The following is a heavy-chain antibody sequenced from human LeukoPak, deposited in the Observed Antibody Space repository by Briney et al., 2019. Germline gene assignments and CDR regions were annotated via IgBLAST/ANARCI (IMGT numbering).Heavy chain of an antibody. D-gene: IGHD5-18*01. Sequence: SETLSLTCTVSGGSISSYYWSWIRRPPGKGLEWIGYIHYSGSTNYNPSLKSRVTTSVDTSKNQFSLKLSSVTAADTAVYYCARAREYSYGDSFDCWGQGTLVTVSS. CDR1: GGSISSYY. CDR3: ARAREYSYGDSFDC. V-gene: IGHV4-59*01. J-gene: IGHJ4*02. CDR2: IHYSGST.